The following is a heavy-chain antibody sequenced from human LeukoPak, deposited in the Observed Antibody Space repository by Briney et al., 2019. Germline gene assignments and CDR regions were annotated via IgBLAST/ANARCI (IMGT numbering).Heavy chain of an antibody. V-gene: IGHV1-69*05. CDR3: AGGYYYGSETYWHTNWFDP. J-gene: IGHJ5*02. Sequence: SVKVSCKASGGTFSNYVISWVRQAPGQGLEWMGGIIPMFGTANYAQKFQGRVTITTDESTSTGYIEMSSLRSEDTAVYYCAGGYYYGSETYWHTNWFDPWGQGTPVTVSS. CDR1: GGTFSNYV. CDR2: IIPMFGTA. D-gene: IGHD3-10*01.